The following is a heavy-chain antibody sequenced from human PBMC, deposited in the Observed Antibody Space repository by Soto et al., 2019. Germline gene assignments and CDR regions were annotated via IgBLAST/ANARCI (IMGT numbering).Heavy chain of an antibody. CDR1: GGTFSNYA. D-gene: IGHD2-21*02. Sequence: ASVKVSCKASGGTFSNYAITWVRQAPGQGLEWMGGIIPIFGAANYAQKFQGRVTITADKSTSTAYMELSSLRSEDTAVYYCARDCGGDCYPDPDNYYYYGMDVWGQGTTVTVSS. V-gene: IGHV1-69*06. CDR3: ARDCGGDCYPDPDNYYYYGMDV. CDR2: IIPIFGAA. J-gene: IGHJ6*02.